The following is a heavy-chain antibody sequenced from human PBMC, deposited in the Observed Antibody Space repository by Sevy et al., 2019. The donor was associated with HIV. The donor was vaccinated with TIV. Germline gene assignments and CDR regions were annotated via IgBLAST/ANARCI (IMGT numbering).Heavy chain of an antibody. J-gene: IGHJ4*02. CDR2: ISSSSSYT. V-gene: IGHV3-21*01. Sequence: GGSLRLSCAASGFTFSSYSMNWVRQAPGKGLEWVSSISSSSSYTYYAHSVKGRFTISRDNAKNSLYLQMNSLRAEDTAVYYCARADYYYDSSGSPVYYFDYWGQGTLVTVSS. CDR3: ARADYYYDSSGSPVYYFDY. D-gene: IGHD3-22*01. CDR1: GFTFSSYS.